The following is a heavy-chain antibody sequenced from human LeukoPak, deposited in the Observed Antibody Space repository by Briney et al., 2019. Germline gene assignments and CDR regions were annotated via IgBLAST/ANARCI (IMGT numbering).Heavy chain of an antibody. CDR1: GFTFSSYG. V-gene: IGHV3-30*03. CDR3: ARSQQLGT. CDR2: ISYDGSNK. Sequence: GGSLRLSCAASGFTFSSYGMHWVRQAPGKGLEWVAVISYDGSNKYYADSVKGRFTISRDNSKNTLYLQMNSLRAEDTAVYYCARSQQLGTWGQGTLVTVSS. D-gene: IGHD6-13*01. J-gene: IGHJ5*02.